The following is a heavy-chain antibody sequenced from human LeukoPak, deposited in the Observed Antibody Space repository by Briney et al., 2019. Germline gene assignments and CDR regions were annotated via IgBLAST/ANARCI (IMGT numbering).Heavy chain of an antibody. CDR2: INPNSGGT. Sequence: GASVKVSCKASGYTFTGYYMHWVRQAPGQGLEWMGWINPNSGGTNYAQKFQGRVTMTRDTSISTAYMELSRLRSDDTAVYYCARYSSSWYGRYYFDYWGQGTLVTVSS. D-gene: IGHD6-13*01. J-gene: IGHJ4*02. CDR3: ARYSSSWYGRYYFDY. CDR1: GYTFTGYY. V-gene: IGHV1-2*02.